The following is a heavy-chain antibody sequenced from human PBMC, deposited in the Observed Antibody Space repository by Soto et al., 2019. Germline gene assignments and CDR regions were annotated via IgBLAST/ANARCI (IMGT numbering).Heavy chain of an antibody. CDR3: ARLGRRDGYNYNYYYGMDV. CDR2: IYPGDSDT. J-gene: IGHJ6*02. Sequence: GESLKISCKGSGYSFTSYWIGWVRQMPGKGLEWMGIIYPGDSDTRYSPSFQGQVTISADKSISTAYLQWSSLKASDTAMYYCARLGRRDGYNYNYYYGMDVWGQGTTLTVSS. V-gene: IGHV5-51*01. D-gene: IGHD5-12*01. CDR1: GYSFTSYW.